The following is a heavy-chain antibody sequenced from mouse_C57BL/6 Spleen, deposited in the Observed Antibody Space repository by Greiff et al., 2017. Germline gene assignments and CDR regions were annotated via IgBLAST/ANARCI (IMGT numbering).Heavy chain of an antibody. CDR2: INYDGSST. J-gene: IGHJ1*03. Sequence: EVQLVESEGGLVQPGSSMKLSCTASGFTFSDYYMAWVRQVPEKGLEWVANINYDGSSTYYLDSLKSRFIISRDNAKNILYLQMSSLKSEDTATYYWARDGDYGSSLYWDFDVWGKGTTVTVSS. V-gene: IGHV5-16*01. CDR1: GFTFSDYY. CDR3: ARDGDYGSSLYWDFDV. D-gene: IGHD1-1*01.